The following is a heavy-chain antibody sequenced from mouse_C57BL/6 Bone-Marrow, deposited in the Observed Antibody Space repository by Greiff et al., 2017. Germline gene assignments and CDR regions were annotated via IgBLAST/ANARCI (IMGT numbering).Heavy chain of an antibody. CDR2: ISSGGDYI. Sequence: EVKLMESGEGLVKPGGSLKLSCAASGFTFSSYAMSWVRQTPEKRLEWVAYISSGGDYIYYADTVKGRFTISRDNARNTLYLQMSSLKSEDTAMYYCTRDRVSTMITRYYAMDYWGQGTSVTVSS. J-gene: IGHJ4*01. CDR3: TRDRVSTMITRYYAMDY. D-gene: IGHD2-4*01. V-gene: IGHV5-9-1*02. CDR1: GFTFSSYA.